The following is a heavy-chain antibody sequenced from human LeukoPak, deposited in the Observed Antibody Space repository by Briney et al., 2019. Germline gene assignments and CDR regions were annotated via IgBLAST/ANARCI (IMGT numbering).Heavy chain of an antibody. CDR3: ARGARLRITIFGVVLRGFDY. D-gene: IGHD3-3*01. V-gene: IGHV1-18*01. Sequence: GASVKVSCKASGYTFTSYGISWVRQAPGQGLEWMGWISAYNGNTNYAQKLQGRVTMTTGTSTSTAYMELRSLRSDDTAVYYCARGARLRITIFGVVLRGFDYWGQGTLVTVSS. CDR1: GYTFTSYG. CDR2: ISAYNGNT. J-gene: IGHJ4*02.